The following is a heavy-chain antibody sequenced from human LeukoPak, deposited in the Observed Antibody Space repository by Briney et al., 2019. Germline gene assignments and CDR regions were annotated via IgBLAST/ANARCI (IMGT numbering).Heavy chain of an antibody. CDR2: INPNNGGT. V-gene: IGHV1-2*06. CDR3: AGEDNSSGYRPFDI. J-gene: IGHJ3*02. D-gene: IGHD3-22*01. Sequence: ASVKVSCKASGYTFTGYYIHWVRQAPGQGLEWMGRINPNNGGTNHAQKFQGRVTMTRDMSMSTAYMELSRLRSDDTAVYYCAGEDNSSGYRPFDIWGQGTMVTVPS. CDR1: GYTFTGYY.